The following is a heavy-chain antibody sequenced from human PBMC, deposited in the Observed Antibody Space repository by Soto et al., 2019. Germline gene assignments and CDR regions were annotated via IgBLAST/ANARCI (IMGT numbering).Heavy chain of an antibody. V-gene: IGHV4-59*08. CDR1: GGSISSYY. D-gene: IGHD5-12*01. J-gene: IGHJ4*02. CDR3: ARRGGGYSGYDYGGYFDY. CDR2: IYYSGST. Sequence: PSETLSLTCTVSGGSISSYYWSWIRQPPGKGLEWIGYIYYSGSTNYNPSLKSRVTISVDTSKNQFSLKLSSVTAADTAVYYYARRGGGYSGYDYGGYFDYWGQGTLVTVSS.